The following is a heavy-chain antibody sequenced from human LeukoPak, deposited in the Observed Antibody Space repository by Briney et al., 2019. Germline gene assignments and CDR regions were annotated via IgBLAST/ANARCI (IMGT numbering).Heavy chain of an antibody. D-gene: IGHD1-26*01. CDR2: INPNSGDT. V-gene: IGHV1-2*02. Sequence: ASVKVSCTASGYTFTGYYMHWVRQAPGQGLEWMGWINPNSGDTNYAQKFQGRVTMTRDTSTSTAYMELSRLRSDDTAVYYCAHKGGSGSYYFRGTYDAFDIWGQGTMVTVSS. CDR1: GYTFTGYY. CDR3: AHKGGSGSYYFRGTYDAFDI. J-gene: IGHJ3*02.